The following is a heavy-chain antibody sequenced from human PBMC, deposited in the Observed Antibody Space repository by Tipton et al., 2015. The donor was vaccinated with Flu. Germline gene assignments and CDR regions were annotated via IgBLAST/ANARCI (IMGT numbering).Heavy chain of an antibody. V-gene: IGHV3-7*01. Sequence: SLRLSCAASGFTFSNYWMNWVRQAPGKGLECVANIKQDGSEKYYVDSLKGRFTISRDNAKNSLYLQMNSLRAEDTGVYYCARECTSPSCYGAHHYYGMDVWGQGTTVTVSS. CDR1: GFTFSNYW. CDR2: IKQDGSEK. J-gene: IGHJ6*02. D-gene: IGHD2-2*01. CDR3: ARECTSPSCYGAHHYYGMDV.